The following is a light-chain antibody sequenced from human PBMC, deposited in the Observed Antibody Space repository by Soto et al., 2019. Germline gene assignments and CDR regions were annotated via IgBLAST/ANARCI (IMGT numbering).Light chain of an antibody. CDR2: WAS. J-gene: IGKJ2*01. CDR1: QSVLDSSTNKNY. CDR3: QQYYETPHT. V-gene: IGKV4-1*01. Sequence: DIVMIQSPDSLAVSLGERATINCTSSQSVLDSSTNKNYLSWYHQKPGQPPQLLIHWASIRESGVPDRFSGSGSRTDFTLTISSLQAEDVAIYYCQQYYETPHTFGLGTKLEIK.